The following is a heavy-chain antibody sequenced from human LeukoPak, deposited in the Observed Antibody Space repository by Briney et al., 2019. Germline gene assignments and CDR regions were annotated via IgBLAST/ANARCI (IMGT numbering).Heavy chain of an antibody. V-gene: IGHV1-69*05. D-gene: IGHD6-6*01. CDR1: GGTFSSYA. CDR3: AREIRIAAGSVYSLYDYYYMDV. J-gene: IGHJ6*03. Sequence: SVKVSCKASGGTFSSYAISWVQQAPGQGLEWMGGIIPIFGTANYAQKFQGRVTITTDESTSTAYMELSSLRSEDTAVYYCAREIRIAAGSVYSLYDYYYMDVWGKGTTVTVSS. CDR2: IIPIFGTA.